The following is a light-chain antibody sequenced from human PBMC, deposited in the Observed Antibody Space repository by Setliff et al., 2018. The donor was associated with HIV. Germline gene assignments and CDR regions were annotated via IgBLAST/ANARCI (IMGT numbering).Light chain of an antibody. V-gene: IGLV2-8*01. CDR3: SSYAGSNNV. CDR2: EVS. CDR1: FSDVGNYNY. Sequence: QSALTQPASVSGSPGQSITISCTGTFSDVGNYNYVSWYQQHPGKAPKLMIYEVSKRPSGVPDRFSGSKSGNTASLTVSGLQAEDEADYYCSSYAGSNNVFGTGTKVTVL. J-gene: IGLJ1*01.